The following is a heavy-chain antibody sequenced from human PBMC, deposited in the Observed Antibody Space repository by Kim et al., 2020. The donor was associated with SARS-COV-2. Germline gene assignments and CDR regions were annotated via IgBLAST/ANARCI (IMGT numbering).Heavy chain of an antibody. V-gene: IGHV1-3*01. D-gene: IGHD4-17*01. CDR2: INAGNGNT. CDR3: ARAIEDYGDPFFDY. Sequence: ASVKVSCKASGYTFTSYAMHWVRQAPGQRLEWMGWINAGNGNTKYSQKFQSRVTITRDTSANTAYMELSSLRSEDTAVYYCARAIEDYGDPFFDYWGQGTLVTVSS. CDR1: GYTFTSYA. J-gene: IGHJ4*02.